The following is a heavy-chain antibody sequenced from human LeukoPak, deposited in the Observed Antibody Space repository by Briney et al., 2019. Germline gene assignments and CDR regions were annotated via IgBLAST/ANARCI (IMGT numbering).Heavy chain of an antibody. CDR3: ARDPYWSGNYTGIRYYYYYMDV. D-gene: IGHD3-3*01. V-gene: IGHV1-8*01. CDR1: GYTFTSYD. J-gene: IGHJ6*03. CDR2: MNPNSGNT. Sequence: KPGASVKVSCKASGYTFTSYDINWVRQATGQGLEWMGWMNPNSGNTGYAQKFQGRVTMTRNTSISTAYMELSSLRSDDTAVYYCARDPYWSGNYTGIRYYYYYMDVWGKGTTVTVSS.